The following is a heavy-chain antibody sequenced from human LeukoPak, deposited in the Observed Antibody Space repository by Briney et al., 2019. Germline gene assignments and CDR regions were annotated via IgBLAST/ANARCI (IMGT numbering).Heavy chain of an antibody. CDR1: GGSISSSSYY. J-gene: IGHJ4*02. Sequence: SETLSLTCTVSGGSISSSSYYWGWIRQPPGQGLEWIGSIYYSGSTYYNPSLKSRVTISVDTSKNQFSLKLSSVTAADTAVYYCGRLSRDYDILTGYSPYYFDYWGQGALVTVSS. V-gene: IGHV4-39*01. D-gene: IGHD3-9*01. CDR3: GRLSRDYDILTGYSPYYFDY. CDR2: IYYSGST.